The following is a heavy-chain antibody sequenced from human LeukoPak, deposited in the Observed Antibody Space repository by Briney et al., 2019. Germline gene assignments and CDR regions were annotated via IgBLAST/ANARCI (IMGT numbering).Heavy chain of an antibody. V-gene: IGHV4-39*07. J-gene: IGHJ4*02. CDR3: ARRARGFDY. Sequence: GSLRLSCAASGFTVSSNYMSWVRQPPGKGLEWIGSIYYSGSTYYNPSLKGRVTISVDTSKNQFSLKLSSVTAADTAVYYCARRARGFDYWGQGTLVTVSS. D-gene: IGHD3-10*01. CDR2: IYYSGST. CDR1: GFTVSSNY.